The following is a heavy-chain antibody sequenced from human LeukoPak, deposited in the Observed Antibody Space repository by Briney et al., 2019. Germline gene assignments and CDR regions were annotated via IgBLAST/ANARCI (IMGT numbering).Heavy chain of an antibody. J-gene: IGHJ6*02. D-gene: IGHD3-9*01. Sequence: SETLSLTCTVSGGSISSYYWSWIRQPAGKGLEWIGRIYTSGSTNYNPSLKSRVTMSVDTSKNQFSLKLSSVTAADTAVYYCARSVVYFDTTYYYYYGMDVWGQGTTVTVSS. CDR2: IYTSGST. CDR3: ARSVVYFDTTYYYYYGMDV. CDR1: GGSISSYY. V-gene: IGHV4-4*07.